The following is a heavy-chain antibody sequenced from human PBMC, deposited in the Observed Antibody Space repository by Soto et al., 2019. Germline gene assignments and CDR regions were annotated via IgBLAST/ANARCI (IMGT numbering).Heavy chain of an antibody. Sequence: QVQLVESGGGVVQPGRSLRLSCAASGFTFSSYGMHWVRQAPGKGLEWVAVIWYDGSNKYYADSVKGRFTISRDNSKNTLYLQMNSLRAEDTAVYYCARTEGYCSSGSCADYYYYGMDVWGQGTTVTVSS. D-gene: IGHD2-15*01. CDR2: IWYDGSNK. CDR3: ARTEGYCSSGSCADYYYYGMDV. CDR1: GFTFSSYG. V-gene: IGHV3-33*01. J-gene: IGHJ6*02.